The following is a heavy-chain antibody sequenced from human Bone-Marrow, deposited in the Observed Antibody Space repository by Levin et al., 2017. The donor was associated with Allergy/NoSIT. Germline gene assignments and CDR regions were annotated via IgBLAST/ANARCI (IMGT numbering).Heavy chain of an antibody. CDR3: ARSRIVGATAVGASDV. CDR1: GFTFSDHY. Sequence: GASVKVSCAASGFTFSDHYMDWVRQAPGKGLEWVGRTINKANSYTTEYAASVKGRFTISRDDSKNSVYLQMSSLKTEDTAVYYCARSRIVGATAVGASDVWGQGTTVTVSS. V-gene: IGHV3-72*01. CDR2: TINKANSYTT. D-gene: IGHD1-26*01. J-gene: IGHJ3*01.